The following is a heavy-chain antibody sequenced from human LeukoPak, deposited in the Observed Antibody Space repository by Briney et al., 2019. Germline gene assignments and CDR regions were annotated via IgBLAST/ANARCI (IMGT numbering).Heavy chain of an antibody. D-gene: IGHD6-13*01. V-gene: IGHV3-23*01. CDR3: AKSSPWGVAAAGTNFDY. CDR1: GFTFSSYA. Sequence: GGSLRLSCAASGFTFSSYAMSWVRQAPGKGLEWVSAISGSGGSTYYADSVKGRFTISRDNSKNTLYLQMNSLRAEDTAVYYCAKSSPWGVAAAGTNFDYWGQGTLVTVSS. J-gene: IGHJ4*02. CDR2: ISGSGGST.